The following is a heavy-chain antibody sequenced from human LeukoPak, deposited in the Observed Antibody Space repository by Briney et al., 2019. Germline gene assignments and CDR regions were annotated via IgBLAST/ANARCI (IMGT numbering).Heavy chain of an antibody. D-gene: IGHD5-12*01. J-gene: IGHJ5*02. CDR1: GFTFSSYW. CDR3: ATLGYSGYDLRWFDP. CDR2: ISGDGSST. V-gene: IGHV3-74*01. Sequence: GGSLRLSCAASGFTFSSYWMHWVRQAPGKGLVWVSYISGDGSSTSYADSVKGRFTISRDNAKNTLYLQMNSLRAEDTAVYYCATLGYSGYDLRWFDPWGQGTLVTVSS.